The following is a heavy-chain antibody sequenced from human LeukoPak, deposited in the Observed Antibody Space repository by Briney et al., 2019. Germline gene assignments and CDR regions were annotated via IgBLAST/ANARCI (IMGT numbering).Heavy chain of an antibody. CDR3: VREVVSAGTGDY. V-gene: IGHV3-48*01. D-gene: IGHD6-13*01. J-gene: IGHJ4*02. Sequence: GGSLRLTCVASGFTFTSYTMNWVRQAPGTGLEWLSLITASSGTIHYADSVEGRFTVSRDNGKNSLYLQMNSLRVEDTGIYYCVREVVSAGTGDYWGQGVLVTVSS. CDR2: ITASSGTI. CDR1: GFTFTSYT.